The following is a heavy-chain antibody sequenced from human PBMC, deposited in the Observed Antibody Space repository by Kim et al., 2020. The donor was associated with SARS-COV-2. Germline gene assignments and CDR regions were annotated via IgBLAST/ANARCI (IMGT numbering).Heavy chain of an antibody. CDR2: IYNNGNT. J-gene: IGHJ4*02. Sequence: SETLSLTCSVSGGSISFYYWSWIRQSPGKGLEWIGYIYNNGNTKYIPSLKSRVTISQDMSKNQIFLNLSAVTPADTALYYCARETRESLGFDYWGQGTLV. CDR3: ARETRESLGFDY. V-gene: IGHV4-59*13. D-gene: IGHD7-27*01. CDR1: GGSISFYY.